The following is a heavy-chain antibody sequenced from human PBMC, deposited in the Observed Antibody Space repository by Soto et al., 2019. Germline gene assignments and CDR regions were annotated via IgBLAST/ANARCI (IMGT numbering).Heavy chain of an antibody. CDR3: ARDGAAAGNNYYYYYGMAV. V-gene: IGHV1-18*01. D-gene: IGHD6-13*01. Sequence: ASVKVSCKASGYTFTSYGISWVRQAPGQGLEWMGWISAYNGNTNYAQKLQGRVTMTTDTSTSTAYMELRSLRSDDTAVYYCARDGAAAGNNYYYYYGMAVWGQGTTVTVSS. J-gene: IGHJ6*02. CDR1: GYTFTSYG. CDR2: ISAYNGNT.